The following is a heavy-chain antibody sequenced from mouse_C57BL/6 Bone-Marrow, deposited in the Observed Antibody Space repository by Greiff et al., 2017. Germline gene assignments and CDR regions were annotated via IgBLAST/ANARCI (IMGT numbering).Heavy chain of an antibody. CDR1: GYTFTSYW. V-gene: IGHV1-64*01. J-gene: IGHJ2*01. CDR2: IHPNSGST. D-gene: IGHD2-3*01. CDR3: ARWSGYCPSSYYFDY. Sequence: QVQLQQPGAELVKPGASVKLSCKASGYTFTSYWMHWVKQRPGQGLEWIGMIHPNSGSTNYNEKFKSKATLTVDKSSSTAYMQLSSLTSEDSSVYYCARWSGYCPSSYYFDYWGQGTTLTVSS.